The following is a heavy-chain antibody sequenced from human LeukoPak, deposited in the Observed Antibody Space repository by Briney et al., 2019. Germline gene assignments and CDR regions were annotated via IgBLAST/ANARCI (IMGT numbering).Heavy chain of an antibody. Sequence: ASVKVSCKASGYTFTSYDINWVRQAPGQGLEWMGIINPSGGSTSYAQKFQGRVTMTRDTSTSTVYMELSSLRSKDTAVYYCTTRDGGYFDYWGQGTLVTVSS. D-gene: IGHD2-21*02. CDR1: GYTFTSYD. J-gene: IGHJ4*02. V-gene: IGHV1-46*03. CDR3: TTRDGGYFDY. CDR2: INPSGGST.